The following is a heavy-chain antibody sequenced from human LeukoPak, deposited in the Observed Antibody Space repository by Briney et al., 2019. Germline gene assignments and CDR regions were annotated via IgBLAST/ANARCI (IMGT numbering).Heavy chain of an antibody. CDR3: ARGGHRQKEF. Sequence: GGSLRLSCAASGFTFSNYWMTWVRQSPGKGLEWVAIIKPDGSDSYSVDSEKGRFTVSRDNAKNSPYLQMSSLRAEDTAVYYCARGGHRQKEFWGQGTLVTVSS. CDR1: GFTFSNYW. CDR2: IKPDGSDS. V-gene: IGHV3-7*01. J-gene: IGHJ4*02. D-gene: IGHD3-10*01.